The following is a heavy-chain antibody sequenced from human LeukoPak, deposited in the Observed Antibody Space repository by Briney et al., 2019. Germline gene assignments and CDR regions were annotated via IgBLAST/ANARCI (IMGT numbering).Heavy chain of an antibody. J-gene: IGHJ4*02. D-gene: IGHD6-6*01. Sequence: GGSLRLSCAASGFTFSDYYMSWIRQAPGKGLEWASYISSSGSTIYYADSVKGRFTISRDNAKSSLYLQMNSLRAEDTAVYYCARAKFGSSIYFDYWGQGTLVTVSS. CDR2: ISSSGSTI. CDR1: GFTFSDYY. V-gene: IGHV3-11*04. CDR3: ARAKFGSSIYFDY.